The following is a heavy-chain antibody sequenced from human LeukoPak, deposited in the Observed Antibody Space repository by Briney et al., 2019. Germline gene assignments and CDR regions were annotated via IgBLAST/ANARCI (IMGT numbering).Heavy chain of an antibody. CDR1: GGSISSFY. V-gene: IGHV4-59*01. D-gene: IGHD6-19*01. CDR2: ISYSGST. CDR3: ARGVAGTWLRGGFDY. J-gene: IGHJ4*02. Sequence: PSETLSLSCTVSGGSISSFYWNWIRQPPGKGLEWIGYISYSGSTNYNPSLKTRVTISVDTSKIQFSLKLSSVTAADTAVYYCARGVAGTWLRGGFDYWGQGTLVTVSS.